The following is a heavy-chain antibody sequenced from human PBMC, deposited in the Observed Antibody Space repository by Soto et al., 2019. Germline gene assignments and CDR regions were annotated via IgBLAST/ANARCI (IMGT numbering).Heavy chain of an antibody. CDR3: DRGGMVIIPTATALDY. CDR2: IYASGST. J-gene: IGHJ4*02. D-gene: IGHD2-2*01. V-gene: IGHV4-4*07. CDR1: GGSISTYY. Sequence: PSETLSLTCTVSGGSISTYYWSWIRQPAGKGLEWIGRIYASGSTNYNPSLKSRVTMSVATSKNQFSLKLSSVTAADTAVYYCDRGGMVIIPTATALDYWGQGTLVTVSS.